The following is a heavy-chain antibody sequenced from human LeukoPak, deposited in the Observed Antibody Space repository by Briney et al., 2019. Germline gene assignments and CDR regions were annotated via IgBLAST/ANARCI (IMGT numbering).Heavy chain of an antibody. Sequence: SETLSLTCAVYGGSFSGYYWSWIRQPPGKGLEWIGEINHSGSTNYNPSPKSRVTISVDTSKNQFSLKLSSVTAADTAVYYCARRRASYSSSRNLDYWGQGTLVTVSS. CDR1: GGSFSGYY. D-gene: IGHD6-13*01. CDR3: ARRRASYSSSRNLDY. V-gene: IGHV4-34*01. CDR2: INHSGST. J-gene: IGHJ4*02.